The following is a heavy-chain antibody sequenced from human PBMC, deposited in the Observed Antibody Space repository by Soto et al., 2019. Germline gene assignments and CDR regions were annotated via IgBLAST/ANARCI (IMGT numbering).Heavy chain of an antibody. J-gene: IGHJ4*02. CDR1: GGSFSGYY. Sequence: QMQLQQWGAGLLKPSETLSLPCAVYGGSFSGYYYYWIRQPPGKGLEWIGEINRSGSNNYNPSLKSRVPISVDTSKNQFSLTLSTVPAVDTAIYYCARVGLTTVATLRWGQGTLVTVSS. CDR3: ARVGLTTVATLR. D-gene: IGHD4-17*01. V-gene: IGHV4-34*01. CDR2: INRSGSN.